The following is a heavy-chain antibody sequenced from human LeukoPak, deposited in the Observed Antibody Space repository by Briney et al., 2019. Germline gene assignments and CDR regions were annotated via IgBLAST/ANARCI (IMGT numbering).Heavy chain of an antibody. CDR3: ARGQRRYVDTAMVQAFDP. CDR2: INYSGNT. D-gene: IGHD5-18*01. CDR1: GGSFSGYY. J-gene: IGHJ5*02. Sequence: SDTLSLTCAVYGGSFSGYYGSWIRQPPGKGLEWSGEINYSGNTNYNASLTTRVTISVDTSKNQFSLKLSTVPAAGTAVYYCARGQRRYVDTAMVQAFDPWGQGTLVTVSS. V-gene: IGHV4-34*01.